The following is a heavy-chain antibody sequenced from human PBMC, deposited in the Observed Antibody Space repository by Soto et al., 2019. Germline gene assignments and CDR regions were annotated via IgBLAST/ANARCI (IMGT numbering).Heavy chain of an antibody. CDR1: GFSFSSYA. CDR3: AKNSIGDY. J-gene: IGHJ4*02. V-gene: IGHV3-23*01. Sequence: EVQLLDSGGGLVQPGGSLRLSCAASGFSFSSYAMTWVLQAPGKGLEWVSAISGSGGSTYYADSVKGRFTISRDNSKNTLFLQMSSLRVEDTAVYYCAKNSIGDYWGQGTLVTVSS. CDR2: ISGSGGST. D-gene: IGHD3-22*01.